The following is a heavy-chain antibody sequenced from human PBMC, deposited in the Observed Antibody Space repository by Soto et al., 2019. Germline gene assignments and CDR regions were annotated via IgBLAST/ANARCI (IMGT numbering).Heavy chain of an antibody. CDR3: ARGTCGGDCYNNWFDP. CDR1: GGTFSSYT. D-gene: IGHD2-21*02. J-gene: IGHJ5*02. V-gene: IGHV1-69*02. CDR2: IIPILGIG. Sequence: QVQLVQSGAEVKKPGSSVKVSCKASGGTFSSYTISWVRQAPGQGLVWMGRIIPILGIGNYAQKYQGRVTITADKSPSTAYMELSSLRSEDTAVYYCARGTCGGDCYNNWFDPWGQGTLGPVSS.